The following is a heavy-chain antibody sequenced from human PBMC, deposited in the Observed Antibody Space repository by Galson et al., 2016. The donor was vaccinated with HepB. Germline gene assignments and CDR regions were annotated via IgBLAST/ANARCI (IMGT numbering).Heavy chain of an antibody. CDR3: ARGGSGITVMVAVIDY. J-gene: IGHJ4*02. V-gene: IGHV3-7*01. CDR1: GFTFSNYW. Sequence: SLRLSCAASGFTFSNYWMSWVRQAPGKGLEWVANIKQDGSGRYYVDSVRGRFTISRDNAKNSLFLQMNSLRAEDTAVYYCARGGSGITVMVAVIDYWGQGTLVTVSS. CDR2: IKQDGSGR. D-gene: IGHD3-22*01.